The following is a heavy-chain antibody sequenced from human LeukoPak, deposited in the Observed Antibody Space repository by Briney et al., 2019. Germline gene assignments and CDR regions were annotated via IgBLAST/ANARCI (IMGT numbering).Heavy chain of an antibody. J-gene: IGHJ4*02. Sequence: SETLSLTCTVSGGSISSFYYTWIRQPPGKGLEWIGYIDSSGITNYNSSLNSRVTISLDTSQNQFSLKLNSVTAADTAVYYCATVASGWYPNYWGQGALVTVAS. V-gene: IGHV4-59*01. D-gene: IGHD6-19*01. CDR3: ATVASGWYPNY. CDR1: GGSISSFY. CDR2: IDSSGIT.